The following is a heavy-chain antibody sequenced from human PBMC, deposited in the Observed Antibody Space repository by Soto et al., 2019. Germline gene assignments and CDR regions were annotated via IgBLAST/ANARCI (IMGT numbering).Heavy chain of an antibody. CDR1: GGTFSSYA. J-gene: IGHJ4*02. CDR3: ASLGRGYSYGYDY. D-gene: IGHD5-18*01. CDR2: IIPIFGTA. Sequence: GASVKVSCKASGGTFSSYAISWVRQAPGQGLEWMGGIIPIFGTANYAQKFQGRVTITADESTSTAYMELSSLRSEDTAVYYCASLGRGYSYGYDYWGQGTLVTVSS. V-gene: IGHV1-69*13.